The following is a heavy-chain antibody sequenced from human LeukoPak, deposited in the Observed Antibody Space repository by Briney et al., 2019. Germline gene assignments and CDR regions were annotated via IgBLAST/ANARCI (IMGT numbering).Heavy chain of an antibody. D-gene: IGHD6-19*01. CDR2: IIPIFGTA. CDR1: GGTFSSYA. CDR3: ARGLRMEWLGDAFDI. J-gene: IGHJ3*02. V-gene: IGHV1-69*13. Sequence: ASVKVSCKASGGTFSSYAISWVRQAPGQGLEWMGGIIPIFGTANYAQKFQGRVTITADESTSIAYMELSSLRSEDTAVYYCARGLRMEWLGDAFDIWGQGTMVTVSS.